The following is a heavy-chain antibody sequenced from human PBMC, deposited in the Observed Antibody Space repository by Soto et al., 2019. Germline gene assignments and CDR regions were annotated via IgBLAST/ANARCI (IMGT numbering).Heavy chain of an antibody. CDR2: IYYSGST. Sequence: SETLSLTCPVSCFSIASGGNYWRWISQHPGKGLEWIGYIYYSGSTYYNPSLKSRVTISVDTSKNQFSLKLSSVTAADTAVYYCARRRYYYDSSGYYYFDYWGQGTLVTVS. D-gene: IGHD3-22*01. V-gene: IGHV4-31*03. CDR1: CFSIASGGNY. J-gene: IGHJ4*02. CDR3: ARRRYYYDSSGYYYFDY.